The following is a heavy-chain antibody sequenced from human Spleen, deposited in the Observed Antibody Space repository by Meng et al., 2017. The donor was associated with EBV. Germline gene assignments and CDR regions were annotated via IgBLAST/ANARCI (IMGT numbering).Heavy chain of an antibody. D-gene: IGHD3-10*01. J-gene: IGHJ4*02. V-gene: IGHV4-30-4*02. CDR1: GDSIGSGSYF. CDR2: IYYSGST. Sequence: GQLQDSGPGLVKPADPVSLPWAVSGDSIGSGSYFWSWIRQSPGKGLEWIGRIYYSGSTYYNPSLKSRVTISVDTSKNQFSLKLSSVTAADTAVYYCARGGGSGSYDFDYWGQGTLVTVSS. CDR3: ARGGGSGSYDFDY.